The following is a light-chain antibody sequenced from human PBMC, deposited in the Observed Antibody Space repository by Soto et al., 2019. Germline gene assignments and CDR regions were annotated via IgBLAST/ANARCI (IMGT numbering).Light chain of an antibody. CDR3: QQFYDTPYT. V-gene: IGKV4-1*01. CDR2: WAS. J-gene: IGKJ2*01. Sequence: DIVMTQSPDSLAVSLGERATINCKSSQSVFYSSNNKNYLAWYQQRPGQPPKLLIYWASIRESGVPDRFSGSGSGTDFTLTISSLQAEDVAVYYCQQFYDTPYTFGQGTKLAIK. CDR1: QSVFYSSNNKNY.